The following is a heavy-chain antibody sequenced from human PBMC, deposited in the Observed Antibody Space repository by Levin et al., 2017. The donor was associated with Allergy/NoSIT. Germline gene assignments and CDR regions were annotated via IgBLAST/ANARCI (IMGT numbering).Heavy chain of an antibody. V-gene: IGHV1-18*01. Sequence: ASVKVSCKVSGYTFTSYGISWVRQAPGQGLEWMGWISAYNGNTNYAQKLQGRVTMTTDTSTSTAYMELRSLRSDDTAVYYCARARAGSGWYNWFDPWGQGTLVTVSS. CDR3: ARARAGSGWYNWFDP. CDR2: ISAYNGNT. D-gene: IGHD6-19*01. CDR1: GYTFTSYG. J-gene: IGHJ5*02.